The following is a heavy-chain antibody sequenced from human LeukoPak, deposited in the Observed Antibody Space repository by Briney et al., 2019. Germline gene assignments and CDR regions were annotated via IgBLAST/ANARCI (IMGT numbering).Heavy chain of an antibody. V-gene: IGHV3-7*03. J-gene: IGHJ4*02. CDR3: ARMSGIAVAAIWISYFDY. CDR2: IKQDGSEK. CDR1: GFTFGAYY. D-gene: IGHD6-19*01. Sequence: GGALRLSCADSGFTFGAYYMTSVRQAPGKGLEWVANIKQDGSEKYYVDSVKGRFTISRDNANNSLYLQMNSLRAEDTAVYYCARMSGIAVAAIWISYFDYWGQGTLVTVSS.